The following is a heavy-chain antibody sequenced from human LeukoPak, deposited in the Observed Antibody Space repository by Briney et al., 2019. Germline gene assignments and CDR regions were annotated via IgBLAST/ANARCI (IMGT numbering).Heavy chain of an antibody. Sequence: PGGSLRLSXAASGFTFSSYAMSWVRQAPGKGLEWVSAISGSGGSTYYADSVKGRFTISRDNAKNSLYLQMNSLRAEDTAVYYCARRGYSYGYGGYYFDYWGQGTLVTVSS. D-gene: IGHD5-18*01. CDR1: GFTFSSYA. V-gene: IGHV3-23*01. CDR2: ISGSGGST. CDR3: ARRGYSYGYGGYYFDY. J-gene: IGHJ4*02.